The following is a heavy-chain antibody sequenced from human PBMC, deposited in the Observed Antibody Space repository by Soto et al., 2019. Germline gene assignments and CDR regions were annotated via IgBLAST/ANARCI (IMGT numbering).Heavy chain of an antibody. V-gene: IGHV1-46*01. D-gene: IGHD6-13*01. J-gene: IGHJ4*02. CDR3: ARGGGFAAAGPNPYFDY. CDR2: INPSGGST. Sequence: QVQLVQSGAEVKKPGASVKVSCKASGYTFTSYYMHWVRQAPGQGLEWMGIINPSGGSTSYAQKFQGRVTMTRDTSTSTVYMELSSLRSEDTAVYYCARGGGFAAAGPNPYFDYWGQGTLVTVSS. CDR1: GYTFTSYY.